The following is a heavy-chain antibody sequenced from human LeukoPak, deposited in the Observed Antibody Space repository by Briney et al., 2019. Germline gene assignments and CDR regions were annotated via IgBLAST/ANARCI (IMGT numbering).Heavy chain of an antibody. CDR3: ARALYSSGCDY. V-gene: IGHV4-59*01. Sequence: IGYIYYSGSTNYNPSLKSRVTISVDTSKNQFSLKLSSVTAADTAVYYCARALYSSGCDYWGQGTLVTVSS. CDR2: IYYSGST. J-gene: IGHJ4*02. D-gene: IGHD3-22*01.